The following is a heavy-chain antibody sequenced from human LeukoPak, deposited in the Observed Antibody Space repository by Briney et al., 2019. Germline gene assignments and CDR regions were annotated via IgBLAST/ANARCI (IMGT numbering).Heavy chain of an antibody. J-gene: IGHJ4*02. CDR3: AKDSGIVVVTFYFDY. CDR1: GFTFSSYG. Sequence: GGSLRLSCAASGFTFSSYGMHWVRQAPGKGLECVAVIWYDGSNKYYADSVKGRFTISRDNSKNTLYLQMNSLRAEDTAVYYCAKDSGIVVVTFYFDYWGQGTLVTVSS. D-gene: IGHD2-21*02. CDR2: IWYDGSNK. V-gene: IGHV3-33*06.